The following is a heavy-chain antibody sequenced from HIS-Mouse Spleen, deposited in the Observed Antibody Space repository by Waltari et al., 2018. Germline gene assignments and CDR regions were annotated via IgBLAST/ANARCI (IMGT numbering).Heavy chain of an antibody. V-gene: IGHV1-2*02. CDR1: GYTFTGYY. D-gene: IGHD1-26*01. CDR2: INPNSGGT. J-gene: IGHJ5*02. Sequence: QVQLVQSGAEVKKPGASVKVSCKASGYTFTGYYMHWVRQAPGKGLGWMGWINPNSGGTNNAQKFQGRGTMTRDTSISTAYMELSRLRSDDTAVYYCARGSGRWELLLPNWFDPWGQGTLVTVSS. CDR3: ARGSGRWELLLPNWFDP.